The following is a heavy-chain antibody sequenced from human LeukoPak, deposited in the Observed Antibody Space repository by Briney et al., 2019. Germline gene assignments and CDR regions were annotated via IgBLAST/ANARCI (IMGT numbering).Heavy chain of an antibody. D-gene: IGHD5-24*01. CDR3: ARDADGYNLVDY. CDR2: IYYSGST. Sequence: PSETLSLTCTVSGDSISNGGYYWTWFRQHPEKGLEWIGYIYYSGSTYYNPSLKSRVVISVDTSKNQFSLKLSSVTAADTAVYYCARDADGYNLVDYWGQGTLVTVSS. J-gene: IGHJ4*02. V-gene: IGHV4-31*03. CDR1: GDSISNGGYY.